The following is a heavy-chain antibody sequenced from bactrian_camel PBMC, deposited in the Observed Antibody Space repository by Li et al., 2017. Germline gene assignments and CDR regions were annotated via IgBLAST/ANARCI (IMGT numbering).Heavy chain of an antibody. CDR3: AADSTVVAGTPYVY. D-gene: IGHD6*01. V-gene: IGHV3S42*01. J-gene: IGHJ4*01. CDR1: GFTFSSYD. CDR2: IDSDGST. Sequence: VESGGGLVQPGGSLRLSCAASGFTFSSYDVSWVRQAPGKEREGVAAIDSDGSTSYADSVKGRFTISRDNAKNTLYLQMNSLKPEDTALYSCAADSTVVAGTPYVYWGQGTQVTVS.